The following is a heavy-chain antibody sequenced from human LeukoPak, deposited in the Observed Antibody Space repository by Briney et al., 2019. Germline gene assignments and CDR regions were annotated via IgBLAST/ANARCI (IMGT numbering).Heavy chain of an antibody. Sequence: GGSLRLSCAASGFTFSSYSVNWVRQAPGKGLEWVSYISSSSTIYYADSVKGRFTISRDNAKNSLYLQMNSLRAEDTAVYYCAREEFYWGQGTLVTVSS. CDR1: GFTFSSYS. J-gene: IGHJ4*02. V-gene: IGHV3-48*01. D-gene: IGHD2/OR15-2a*01. CDR2: ISSSSTI. CDR3: AREEFY.